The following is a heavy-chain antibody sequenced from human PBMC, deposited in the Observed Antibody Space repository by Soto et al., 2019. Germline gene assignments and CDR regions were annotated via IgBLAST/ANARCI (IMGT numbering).Heavy chain of an antibody. J-gene: IGHJ6*02. V-gene: IGHV3-11*01. Sequence: QVQLVESGGGLVKPGGSLRLSCAASGFTFSNYYMSWIRQAPGKGLEWVSDISSRGTTIYYADSVKGRFTISRDNAKNSLALQMNSLRAEHTAVYYCARDWAGAICSCILGHYYYGMDVWGQGTTVTVSS. CDR1: GFTFSNYY. CDR2: ISSRGTTI. CDR3: ARDWAGAICSCILGHYYYGMDV. D-gene: IGHD6-25*01.